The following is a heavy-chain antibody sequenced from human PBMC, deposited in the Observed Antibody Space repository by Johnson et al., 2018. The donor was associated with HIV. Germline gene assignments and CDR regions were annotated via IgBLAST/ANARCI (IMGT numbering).Heavy chain of an antibody. CDR2: ISWNSGSI. CDR1: GFTFDDYG. V-gene: IGHV3-20*04. Sequence: VQLVESGGGVVRPGGSLRLSCAASGFTFDDYGMSWVRQTPGKGLEWVSGISWNSGSIGYADSVKGRFTISRDNSKNSLYLQMNSLRAEDTALYYCAREVEITMVQGVIIGDAFDIWGQGTMVTVSS. CDR3: AREVEITMVQGVIIGDAFDI. J-gene: IGHJ3*02. D-gene: IGHD3-10*01.